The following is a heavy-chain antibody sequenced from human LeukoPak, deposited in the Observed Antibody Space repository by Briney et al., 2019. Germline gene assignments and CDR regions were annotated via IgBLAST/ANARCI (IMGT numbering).Heavy chain of an antibody. V-gene: IGHV4-59*01. CDR2: IYYSGST. CDR3: ARGYYDYYMDV. Sequence: SETLSLTCTVSGGSISSYYWSWIRQPPGKGLEWIGYIYYSGSTNYNPSLKSRVTISVDTSKNQFSLKLSSVTAADTAVYYCARGYYDYYMDVWGKGTTVTVSS. J-gene: IGHJ6*03. CDR1: GGSISSYY.